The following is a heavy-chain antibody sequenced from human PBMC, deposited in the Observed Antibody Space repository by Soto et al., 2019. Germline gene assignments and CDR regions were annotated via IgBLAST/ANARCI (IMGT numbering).Heavy chain of an antibody. V-gene: IGHV1-46*01. J-gene: IGHJ4*02. D-gene: IGHD6-13*01. Sequence: ASVKVSCKTSGFIFTNYYIHWVRQAPGQGLEWMALIDPANTYTDYAQKFQGRVTITRDTATSTVYMELTGLRSEDTAIYYCARDSTAAAGLGCDYWGQGTLVTVSS. CDR2: IDPANTYT. CDR1: GFIFTNYY. CDR3: ARDSTAAAGLGCDY.